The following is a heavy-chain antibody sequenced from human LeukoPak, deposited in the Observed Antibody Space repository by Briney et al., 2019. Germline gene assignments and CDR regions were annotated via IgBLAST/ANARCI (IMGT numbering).Heavy chain of an antibody. CDR3: ARGPYSSGWYEARKYYFDY. CDR2: INHSGST. CDR1: GGSFSGYY. Sequence: SETLSLTCAVYGGSFSGYYWSWIRQPPGKGLEWIGEINHSGSTNYNPSLKSRVTISVDASKNQFSLKLSSVTAADTAVYYCARGPYSSGWYEARKYYFDYWGQGTLVTVSS. V-gene: IGHV4-34*01. J-gene: IGHJ4*02. D-gene: IGHD6-19*01.